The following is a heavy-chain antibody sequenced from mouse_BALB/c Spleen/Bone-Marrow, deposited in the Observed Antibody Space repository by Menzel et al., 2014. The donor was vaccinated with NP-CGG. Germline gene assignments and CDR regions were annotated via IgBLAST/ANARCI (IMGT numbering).Heavy chain of an antibody. J-gene: IGHJ2*01. D-gene: IGHD1-1*01. CDR1: GFDFSRYW. CDR2: INPDSSTI. CDR3: ARQGYYGSSDY. Sequence: EVKVEESGAGLVQPGGSLKLSCAASGFDFSRYWMSWVRQAPGKGLEWIGEINPDSSTINYTPSLKDKFIISRDNAKNTLYLQMSKVRSEDTALYYCARQGYYGSSDYWGQGTTLTVSS. V-gene: IGHV4-1*02.